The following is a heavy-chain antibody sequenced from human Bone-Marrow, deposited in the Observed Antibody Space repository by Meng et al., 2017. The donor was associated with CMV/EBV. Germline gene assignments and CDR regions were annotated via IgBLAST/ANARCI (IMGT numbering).Heavy chain of an antibody. D-gene: IGHD3-10*01. CDR1: GYTFSSYA. V-gene: IGHV1-69*05. CDR3: ASVHQRRGFRPNYYYHGMDV. J-gene: IGHJ6*02. CDR2: IIAIFGTA. Sequence: SVKVSCKASGYTFSSYAISWVRQAPGQGLEWMGGIIAIFGTANYAQKFQGRVTITTDVSTSTAYMELRSLRSDDTAMYYCASVHQRRGFRPNYYYHGMDVWGQGTTVTVSS.